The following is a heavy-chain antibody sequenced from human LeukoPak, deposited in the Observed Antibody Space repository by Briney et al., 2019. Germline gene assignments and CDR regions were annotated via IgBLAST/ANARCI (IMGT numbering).Heavy chain of an antibody. CDR2: INPGGDST. D-gene: IGHD6-19*01. CDR3: ARGYSSSYRIDY. J-gene: IGHJ4*02. CDR1: GYTFTNYY. Sequence: ASVKVSCKASGYTFTNYYMHWVRQAPGQGLEWMGVINPGGDSTRYEQKFQDRVTMTRETSTRIVYMELSSLRSEDTAVYYCARGYSSSYRIDYWGQGTLVTVSS. V-gene: IGHV1-46*01.